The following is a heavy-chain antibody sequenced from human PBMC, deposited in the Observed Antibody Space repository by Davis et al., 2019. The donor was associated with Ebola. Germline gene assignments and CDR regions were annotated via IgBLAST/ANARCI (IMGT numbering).Heavy chain of an antibody. CDR3: ARDFKDSSGYYFEGSWLN. V-gene: IGHV1-3*01. Sequence: AASVKVSCKASGYTFTSYAMHWVRQAPGQRLEWMGWINAGNGNTKYSQKFQGRVTITRDTSASTAYMELSSLRSEDTAVYYCARDFKDSSGYYFEGSWLNWGQGTLVTVSS. CDR2: INAGNGNT. D-gene: IGHD3-22*01. CDR1: GYTFTSYA. J-gene: IGHJ4*02.